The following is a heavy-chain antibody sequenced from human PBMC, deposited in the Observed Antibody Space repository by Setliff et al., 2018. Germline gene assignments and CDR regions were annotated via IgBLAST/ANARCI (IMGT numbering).Heavy chain of an antibody. V-gene: IGHV4-34*01. J-gene: IGHJ4*02. CDR1: GGTFSDYY. D-gene: IGHD3-16*02. Sequence: PSETLSLTCAAYGGTFSDYYWTWIRQPPGKGLEWIGEINHRGSTNYNPSLKSRATISIDTSKDQFSLKLIPMSAADTAVYYCARTFGGVIVPLYYFDYWGQGTLVTVSS. CDR3: ARTFGGVIVPLYYFDY. CDR2: INHRGST.